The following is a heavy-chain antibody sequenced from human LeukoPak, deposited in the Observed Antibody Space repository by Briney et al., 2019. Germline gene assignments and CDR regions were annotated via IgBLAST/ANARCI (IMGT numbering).Heavy chain of an antibody. CDR2: IYYSGST. CDR3: ARDGSGFGELDI. J-gene: IGHJ3*02. D-gene: IGHD3-10*01. V-gene: IGHV4-31*03. CDR1: GGSISSGGYY. Sequence: SETLSLTCTVSGGSISSGGYYWSWIRQHPGKGLEWIGYIYYSGSTYYNPSLKSRVTVSVDTSKNQFSLKLSSVTAADTAVYYCARDGSGFGELDIWGQGTMVTVSS.